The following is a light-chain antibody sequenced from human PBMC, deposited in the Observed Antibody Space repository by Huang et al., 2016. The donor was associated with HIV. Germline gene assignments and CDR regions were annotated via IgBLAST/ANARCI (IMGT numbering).Light chain of an antibody. CDR3: QQSYFTPLT. V-gene: IGKV1-39*01. CDR1: QTISTY. CDR2: GAS. J-gene: IGKJ4*01. Sequence: DIQMTQSPSSLSASVGDRVTITCRASQTISTYLTWYHKKPGKAPKLLIYGASSLQSGVPSRFSGSGSGTDFTLTISSLQPEDFATYYCQQSYFTPLTFGGGTRFEIK.